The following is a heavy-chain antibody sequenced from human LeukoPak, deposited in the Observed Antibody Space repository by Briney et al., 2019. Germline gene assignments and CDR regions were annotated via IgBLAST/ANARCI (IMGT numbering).Heavy chain of an antibody. D-gene: IGHD3-9*01. CDR3: ARDGGGYFDWLPLDY. Sequence: PSETLSLTCGVYGASFSGSYWSWIRQPPGKGLEWIGEINHSGSTNYNPSLKSRATISVDTSKNQFSLKLSSVTAADTAVYYCARDGGGYFDWLPLDYWGQGTLVTVSS. CDR2: INHSGST. V-gene: IGHV4-34*01. CDR1: GASFSGSY. J-gene: IGHJ4*02.